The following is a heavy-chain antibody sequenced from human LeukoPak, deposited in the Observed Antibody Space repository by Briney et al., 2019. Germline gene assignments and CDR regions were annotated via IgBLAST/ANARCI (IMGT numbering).Heavy chain of an antibody. CDR3: ARGTGFDY. J-gene: IGHJ4*02. Sequence: PSETLPLTCAVYGGSFSGYYWSWIRQTPGKGLEWIGEINHSGSTNYNPSLKSRVTISVDTSKNQFSLKLSSVTAADTAVYYCARGTGFDYWGQGTLVTVSS. CDR1: GGSFSGYY. V-gene: IGHV4-34*01. CDR2: INHSGST. D-gene: IGHD4-17*01.